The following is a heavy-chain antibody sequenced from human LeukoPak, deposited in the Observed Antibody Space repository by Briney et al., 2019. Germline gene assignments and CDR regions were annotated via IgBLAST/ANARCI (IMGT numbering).Heavy chain of an antibody. CDR3: ARDGGSGYLDY. CDR1: GYSISSGYY. CDR2: IYHSGST. V-gene: IGHV4-38-2*02. D-gene: IGHD3-10*01. J-gene: IGHJ4*02. Sequence: SETLSLTCTVSGYSISSGYYWGWIRQPPGKGLEWIGSIYHSGSTYYNPSLKSRVTISVDTSKNQFSLKLSSVTAADTAVYYCARDGGSGYLDYWGQGTLVTVSS.